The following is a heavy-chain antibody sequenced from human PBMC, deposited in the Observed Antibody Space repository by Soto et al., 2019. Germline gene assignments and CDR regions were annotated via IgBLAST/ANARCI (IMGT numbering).Heavy chain of an antibody. J-gene: IGHJ4*02. CDR1: GYTFTSYS. V-gene: IGHV1-18*01. D-gene: IGHD5-18*01. CDR3: ARDVGYGLIDY. CDR2: ISANNGNT. Sequence: QVQLVQSGAEVKKPGASVKVSCKASGYTFTSYSISWVRQAPGQGLEWMGWISANNGNTYHARKLQGRVTMTTDTYTRTAYMELRSMRSDDTAVYYCARDVGYGLIDYWGQGTLVTVSS.